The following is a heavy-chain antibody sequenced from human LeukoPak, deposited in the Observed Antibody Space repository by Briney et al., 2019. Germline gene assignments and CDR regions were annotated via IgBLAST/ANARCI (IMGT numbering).Heavy chain of an antibody. CDR1: GFTFSSYA. J-gene: IGHJ4*02. CDR3: AKGLDGGGYRYYFDY. D-gene: IGHD3-22*01. CDR2: ISGSGAST. Sequence: PGGSLRLSCAASGFTFSSYAMSWDRQAPGKGLEWVSGISGSGASTYYADSVKGRFTISRDNSKNTLYVQMNSLRAEDTAAYYCAKGLDGGGYRYYFDYWGQGTLVTVSS. V-gene: IGHV3-23*01.